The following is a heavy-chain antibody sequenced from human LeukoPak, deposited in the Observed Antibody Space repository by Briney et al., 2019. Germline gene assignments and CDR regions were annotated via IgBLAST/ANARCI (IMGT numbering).Heavy chain of an antibody. J-gene: IGHJ6*02. D-gene: IGHD3-10*01. CDR2: IKQDGSEK. CDR3: AKGDYYGSGSFFKNGMDV. CDR1: GFTFSSYW. V-gene: IGHV3-7*03. Sequence: GGSLRLSCAASGFTFSSYWMSWVRQAPGKGLEWVANIKQDGSEKYYVDSVKGRFTISRDNSKNTLYLQVTSLRAEDTAVYYCAKGDYYGSGSFFKNGMDVWGQGTTVTVSS.